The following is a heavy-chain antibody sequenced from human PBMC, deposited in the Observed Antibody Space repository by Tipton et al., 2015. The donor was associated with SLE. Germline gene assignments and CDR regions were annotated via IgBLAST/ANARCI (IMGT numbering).Heavy chain of an antibody. CDR2: IYYSGST. Sequence: TLSLTCTVSGGSISSYYWSWIRQPPGKGLEWIGYIYYSGSTNYNPSLKSRVTISVDTSKNQFSLKLTSVTAADTAVYFCARYHLYSGSSGNQLYYFDFWGQGTLVTVSS. D-gene: IGHD6-6*01. CDR1: GGSISSYY. J-gene: IGHJ4*02. CDR3: ARYHLYSGSSGNQLYYFDF. V-gene: IGHV4-59*01.